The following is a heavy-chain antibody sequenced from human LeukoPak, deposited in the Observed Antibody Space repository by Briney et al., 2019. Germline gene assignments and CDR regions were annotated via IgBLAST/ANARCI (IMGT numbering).Heavy chain of an antibody. CDR3: TSGYSYGYFY. D-gene: IGHD5-18*01. CDR2: MSTDGSST. Sequence: GSLRLSCGASGFTFSSYWMHWVRQAPGKGLVWVSSMSTDGSSTTYAESVRGRFTISRDNAKNTLYLQMNSLKTEGTAVYYCTSGYSYGYFYWGQGTLVTVSS. V-gene: IGHV3-74*03. J-gene: IGHJ4*02. CDR1: GFTFSSYW.